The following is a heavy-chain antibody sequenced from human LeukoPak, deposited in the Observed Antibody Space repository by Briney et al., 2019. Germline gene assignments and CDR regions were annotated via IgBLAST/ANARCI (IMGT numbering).Heavy chain of an antibody. Sequence: PSETLSLTCTVSGGSISSSSYYWGWIRQTPGKGLEWIGRIYYSGSAYYNPSLKSRVTISVDTSKNQFSLKLSSVTAADTAVYYCARLSTEPFDYWGQGTLVTVSS. CDR3: ARLSTEPFDY. CDR2: IYYSGSA. V-gene: IGHV4-39*01. CDR1: GGSISSSSYY. D-gene: IGHD2-8*02. J-gene: IGHJ4*02.